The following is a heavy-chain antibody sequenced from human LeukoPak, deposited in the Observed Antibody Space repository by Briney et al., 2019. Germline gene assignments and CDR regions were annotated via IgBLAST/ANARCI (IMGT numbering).Heavy chain of an antibody. V-gene: IGHV4-34*01. CDR1: GGSFSGYY. CDR2: INHSGST. D-gene: IGHD3-10*01. CDR3: ARGLKRYYYSSGSYYYYGMDV. J-gene: IGHJ6*02. Sequence: KTSETLSLTCAVYGGSFSGYYWSWIRQPPGKGLEWIGEINHSGSTNYNPSLKSRVTISVDTSKNQFSLKLSSATAADTAVYYCARGLKRYYYSSGSYYYYGMDVWGQGTTVTVSS.